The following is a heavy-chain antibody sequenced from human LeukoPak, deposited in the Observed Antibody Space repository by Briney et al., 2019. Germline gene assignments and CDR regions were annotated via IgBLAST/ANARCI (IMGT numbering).Heavy chain of an antibody. V-gene: IGHV3-23*01. CDR1: GFTFSSYA. CDR2: ISGSGGST. D-gene: IGHD3-22*01. CDR3: AREVSEGFDF. J-gene: IGHJ4*02. Sequence: GGSLRLSCAASGFTFSSYAMSWVRQAPGKGLEWVSAISGSGGSTYYADSVKGRFAISRDNAKNSLYLQMNSLRAEDTALYYCAREVSEGFDFWGQGTLVTVSS.